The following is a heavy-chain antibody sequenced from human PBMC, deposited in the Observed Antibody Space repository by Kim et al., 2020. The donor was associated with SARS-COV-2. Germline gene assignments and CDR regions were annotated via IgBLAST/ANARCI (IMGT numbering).Heavy chain of an antibody. Sequence: ASVKVSCKASGYTFTSYGISWVRQAPGQGLEWMGWISAYNGNTNYAQKLQGRVTMTTDTSTSTAYMELRSLRYDDAAVYYCARRRITMVRGVIIGGFEPWGQGTLVTVSS. CDR2: ISAYNGNT. V-gene: IGHV1-18*04. CDR3: ARRRITMVRGVIIGGFEP. J-gene: IGHJ5*02. CDR1: GYTFTSYG. D-gene: IGHD3-10*01.